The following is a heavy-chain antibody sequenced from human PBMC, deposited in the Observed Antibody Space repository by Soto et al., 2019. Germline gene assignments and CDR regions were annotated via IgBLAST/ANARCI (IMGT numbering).Heavy chain of an antibody. J-gene: IGHJ6*03. CDR3: ARGGDDIVVVVAATYYMDV. CDR1: GFTFSSYS. V-gene: IGHV3-21*01. D-gene: IGHD2-15*01. Sequence: VQLVESGGGLVKPGGSLRLSCAASGFTFSSYSMNWVRQAPGKGLEWVSSISSSSSYIYYADSVKGRFTISRDNAKNSLYLQMNSLRAEDTAVYYCARGGDDIVVVVAATYYMDVWGKGTTVTVSS. CDR2: ISSSSSYI.